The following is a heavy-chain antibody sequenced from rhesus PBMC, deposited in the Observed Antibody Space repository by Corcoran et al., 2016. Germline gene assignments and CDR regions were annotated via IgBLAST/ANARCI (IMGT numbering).Heavy chain of an antibody. J-gene: IGHJ4*01. Sequence: QVQLQESGPGLVKPSETLSLTCAVSGGSFSSYWWSWIRQPPGKGLDWIGEIDGDSGTNKYNPSLKSRVTSSKDASKNRFSRKLSAVTAADTAVYYCARYRGIAAAGIFIWGQGVLVTVSS. D-gene: IGHD6-31*01. CDR3: ARYRGIAAAGIFI. CDR1: GGSFSSYW. V-gene: IGHV4-80*01. CDR2: IDGDSGTN.